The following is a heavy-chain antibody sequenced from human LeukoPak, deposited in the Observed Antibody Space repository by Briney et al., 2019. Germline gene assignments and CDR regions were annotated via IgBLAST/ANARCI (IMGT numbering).Heavy chain of an antibody. V-gene: IGHV1-46*02. Sequence: GASVRVSCMASGYTLNIYHVHWVRQAPGQGLEWMGKITPRDGSTTYAQNVQDRVIMTRDTSSSTVYIQLSSLRSEDTAVYYCARDSYGSGYWGQGTLVTVSS. CDR3: ARDSYGSGY. CDR1: GYTLNIYH. D-gene: IGHD5-18*01. CDR2: ITPRDGST. J-gene: IGHJ4*02.